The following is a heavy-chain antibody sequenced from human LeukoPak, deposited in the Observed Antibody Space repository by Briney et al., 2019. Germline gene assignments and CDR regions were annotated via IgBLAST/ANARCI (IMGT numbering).Heavy chain of an antibody. Sequence: PGRSLRLSCAASGFTFSSYGMHWVSQAPGKGLEWVAVISYDGSNKYYADSVKSRFTISRDNSKNTLYLQMNSLRAEDTAVYYCAKVVDGYNSDSDYWGQGTLVTVSS. CDR2: ISYDGSNK. D-gene: IGHD5-12*01. CDR3: AKVVDGYNSDSDY. CDR1: GFTFSSYG. J-gene: IGHJ4*02. V-gene: IGHV3-30*18.